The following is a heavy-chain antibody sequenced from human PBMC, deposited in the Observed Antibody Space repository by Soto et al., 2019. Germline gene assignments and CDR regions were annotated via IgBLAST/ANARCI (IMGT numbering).Heavy chain of an antibody. CDR2: IWYDGSNK. CDR3: ARDPIRPVQLERLYYYYYMDV. V-gene: IGHV3-33*01. J-gene: IGHJ6*03. D-gene: IGHD1-1*01. CDR1: GFTFSSYG. Sequence: GGSLRLSCAASGFTFSSYGMHWVRQAPGKGLEWVAVIWYDGSNKYYADSVKGRFTISRDNSKNTLYLQMNSLRAEDTAVYYCARDPIRPVQLERLYYYYYMDVWGKGTTVTVSS.